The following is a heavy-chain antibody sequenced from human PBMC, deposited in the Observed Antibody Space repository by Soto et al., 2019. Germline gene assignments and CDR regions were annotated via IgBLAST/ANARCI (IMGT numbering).Heavy chain of an antibody. CDR1: GVTFSSYA. CDR3: AKDGSWDGGGGES. V-gene: IGHV1-69*18. CDR2: IIPVFRTS. J-gene: IGHJ4*02. Sequence: QVQLVQSGAELKKPGSSVKVSCSASGVTFSSYAFTWVRQASGQGLEWMGNIIPVFRTSNYAQGFQGRLTISADESTNTIYMELSSLRSEDTAVYFCAKDGSWDGGGGESWGQGTLVIVSS. D-gene: IGHD3-16*01.